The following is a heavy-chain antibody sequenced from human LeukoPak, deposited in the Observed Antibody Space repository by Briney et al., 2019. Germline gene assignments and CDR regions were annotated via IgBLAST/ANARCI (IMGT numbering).Heavy chain of an antibody. V-gene: IGHV3-11*01. CDR1: GFNFHGYY. Sequence: GGSLRLSCAASGFNFHGYYMAWIRQAPGKGLEWISYINNGGTVKYYADSVKGRCTLSRDNAKNSLYLQMNSLRADDTAVYYCARSNDGMDIWGQGTTVTVSS. J-gene: IGHJ6*02. CDR3: ARSNDGMDI. CDR2: INNGGTVK.